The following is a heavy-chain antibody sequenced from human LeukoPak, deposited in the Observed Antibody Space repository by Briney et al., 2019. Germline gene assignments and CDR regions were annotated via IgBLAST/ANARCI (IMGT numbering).Heavy chain of an antibody. D-gene: IGHD7-27*01. CDR3: ATDFNWAWNY. Sequence: GGSLRLSCVVSGFRLSTYGMHWVRQAPGKGLEWVSFIRNVGNDKYYAQSMKGRFTISRDDSKNTQYLQMNSLRGEDTAVYYCATDFNWAWNYWGQGTLVTVSS. CDR2: IRNVGNDK. V-gene: IGHV3-30*02. CDR1: GFRLSTYG. J-gene: IGHJ4*02.